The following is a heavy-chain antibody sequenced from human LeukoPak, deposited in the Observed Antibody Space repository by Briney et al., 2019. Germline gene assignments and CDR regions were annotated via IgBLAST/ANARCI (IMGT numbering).Heavy chain of an antibody. D-gene: IGHD6-13*01. Sequence: ASVKVSCKASGYTFTGYYMHWVRQAPGQGLEWMGWINPNSGGTNYAQKFQGRVTMTRDTSISTAYMELSRLRSDDTAVYYCARDRTAAGPAELAFDIWGQGTMVTVSS. CDR2: INPNSGGT. J-gene: IGHJ3*02. CDR3: ARDRTAAGPAELAFDI. CDR1: GYTFTGYY. V-gene: IGHV1-2*02.